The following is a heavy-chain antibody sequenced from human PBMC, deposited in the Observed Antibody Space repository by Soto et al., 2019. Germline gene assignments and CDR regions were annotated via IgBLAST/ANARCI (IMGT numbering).Heavy chain of an antibody. CDR1: GFTVSGNY. Sequence: GSLRLSCAASGFTVSGNYMTWVRQAPGKGLEWVSVIYSGGSTYYADSVKGRFTISRDNPKNTLYLQMNSLRAEDTAVYYCAGRTMVRGVSSYWGQGTLVTVSS. V-gene: IGHV3-66*01. CDR3: AGRTMVRGVSSY. CDR2: IYSGGST. J-gene: IGHJ4*02. D-gene: IGHD3-10*01.